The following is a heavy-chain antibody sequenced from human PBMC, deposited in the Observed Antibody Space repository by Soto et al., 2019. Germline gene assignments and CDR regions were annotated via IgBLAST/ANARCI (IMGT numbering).Heavy chain of an antibody. CDR2: INHGGRT. V-gene: IGHV4-34*01. CDR3: RLPGGNRSHSAADNWFDP. D-gene: IGHD2-15*01. CDR1: GASFTAFY. Sequence: QVQLQQWGAGLVKPSETLSVTCAVSGASFTAFYWTWIRQPPGKGLEWIGEINHGGRTNYNPSLTRRTTTSLDTTNTQLSLTPSSVPAADTAVSYCRLPGGNRSHSAADNWFDPWGQGTLVTVSS. J-gene: IGHJ5*02.